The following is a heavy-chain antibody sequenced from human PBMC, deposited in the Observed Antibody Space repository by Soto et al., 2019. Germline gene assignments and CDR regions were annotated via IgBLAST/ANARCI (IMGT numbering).Heavy chain of an antibody. CDR3: ARDRGSSGWYRGGDY. CDR1: GFTFSDYY. Sequence: QVQLVESGGGLVKPGGSLRLSCAASGFTFSDYYMSWIRQAPGKGLEWGSYISRSGSTIYYADSEKGRFPISMDNAKNPLSMQMNSLRAEDTAVYYCARDRGSSGWYRGGDYWGQGTLVTVSS. D-gene: IGHD6-19*01. J-gene: IGHJ4*02. CDR2: ISRSGSTI. V-gene: IGHV3-11*01.